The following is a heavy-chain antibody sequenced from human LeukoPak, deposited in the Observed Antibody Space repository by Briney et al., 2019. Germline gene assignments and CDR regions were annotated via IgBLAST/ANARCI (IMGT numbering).Heavy chain of an antibody. V-gene: IGHV3-30-3*01. CDR1: GFTLSSYA. CDR3: ARGPYSGKPIGY. CDR2: ISYDGSNK. J-gene: IGHJ4*02. D-gene: IGHD1-26*01. Sequence: GGSLRLSCAASGFTLSSYAMHWVRQAPGKGLEWVAVISYDGSNKYYADSVKGRFTISRDNSKNTLYLQMNSPRAEDTAVYYCARGPYSGKPIGYWGQGTLVTVSS.